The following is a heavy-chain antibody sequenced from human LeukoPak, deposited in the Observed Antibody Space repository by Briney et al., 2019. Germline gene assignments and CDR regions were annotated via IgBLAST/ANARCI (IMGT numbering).Heavy chain of an antibody. CDR2: ITGSGTRT. V-gene: IGHV3-23*01. CDR1: GFIFSSCA. D-gene: IGHD6-19*01. Sequence: GGSLRLSCAASGFIFSSCAMNWVRQAPGKGLEWVSTITGSGTRTYYTGSVTGRFTISRDNSKSTLYLQMNSLRAEDTALYYCAKGPLAEADYYFDYWGQGTLVTVSS. J-gene: IGHJ4*02. CDR3: AKGPLAEADYYFDY.